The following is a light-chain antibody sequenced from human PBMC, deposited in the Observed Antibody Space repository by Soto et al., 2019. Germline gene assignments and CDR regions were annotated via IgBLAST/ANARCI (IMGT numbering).Light chain of an antibody. CDR3: FSYTSSGTYV. Sequence: HSLLTQPSSLSGSPGQSITISCTGTSSDVGNYKYGSWYQQHPGKAPKLMIYEVSNRPSGVSNRFSGSKSGNTASLTISGLQAEDETDYYCFSYTSSGTYVFGTGTKVTVL. CDR2: EVS. J-gene: IGLJ1*01. CDR1: SSDVGNYKY. V-gene: IGLV2-14*01.